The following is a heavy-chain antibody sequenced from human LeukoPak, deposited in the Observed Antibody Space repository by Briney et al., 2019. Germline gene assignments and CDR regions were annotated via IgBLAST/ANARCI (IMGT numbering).Heavy chain of an antibody. V-gene: IGHV1-24*01. CDR2: FDPEDGET. J-gene: IGHJ3*02. D-gene: IGHD1-26*01. CDR3: ATAPFIVGANDAFDI. CDR1: GYTLTELS. Sequence: GASVKVSCKVSGYTLTELSMHWVRQAPGKGLEWMGGFDPEDGETIYAQKFQGRVTMTEDTSTDTAYMELSSLRSEDTAVYYCATAPFIVGANDAFDIWGQGTMVTVSS.